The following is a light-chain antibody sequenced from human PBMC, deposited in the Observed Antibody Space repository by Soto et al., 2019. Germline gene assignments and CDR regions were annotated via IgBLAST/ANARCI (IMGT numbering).Light chain of an antibody. CDR3: CSYVSSSTSVV. J-gene: IGLJ2*01. Sequence: QSALTQPASVSGSPGQSITISCTATRSDVGSYKLVSWYQQHPGKAPKVMIYEGSKRPSGVSNRFSGSQSGNRASLTISGLQAEDEAEYYCCSYVSSSTSVVFGGGTKLTVL. CDR1: RSDVGSYKL. CDR2: EGS. V-gene: IGLV2-23*01.